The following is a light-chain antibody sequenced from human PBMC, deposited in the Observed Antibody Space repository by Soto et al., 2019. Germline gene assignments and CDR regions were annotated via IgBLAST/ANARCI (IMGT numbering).Light chain of an antibody. J-gene: IGKJ4*01. V-gene: IGKV3-15*01. CDR1: QGLRTN. CDR3: QQYDHWPLT. Sequence: TVMSQSPATLSVSPWERATLSCRASQGLRTNLAWYQQRPGQAPRLLIYAATTRAAGVPARFSGSGSGTEFTLTITTLQSEDFAVYYCQQYDHWPLTFGVGTKVDIK. CDR2: AAT.